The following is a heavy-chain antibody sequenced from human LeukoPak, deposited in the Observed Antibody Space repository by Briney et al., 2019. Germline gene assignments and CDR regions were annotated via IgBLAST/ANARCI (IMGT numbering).Heavy chain of an antibody. CDR1: GYTFTSYA. Sequence: ASVKVSCKASGYTFTSYAMNWVRQASGQGLEWMGWINTNTGNPTYAQGFTGRFVFSLDTSVSTAYLQISSLKAEDTAVYYCARSAGSRYYNYMDVWGKGTTVTVSS. J-gene: IGHJ6*03. CDR3: ARSAGSRYYNYMDV. D-gene: IGHD6-13*01. V-gene: IGHV7-4-1*02. CDR2: INTNTGNP.